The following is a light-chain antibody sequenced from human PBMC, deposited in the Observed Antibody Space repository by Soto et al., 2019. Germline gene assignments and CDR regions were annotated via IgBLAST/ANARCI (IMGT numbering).Light chain of an antibody. CDR1: SGYVGTYSL. Sequence: QSARAHPASVSGSPGHSITIACTGASGYVGTYSLVSWYQQHPGKAPKVVIYEGHKRPSGVPDRFSGSTSVNTASLTISGLQTDEEADYYCCLYVGATNYVFGTGTKVTVL. V-gene: IGLV2-23*01. CDR3: CLYVGATNYV. J-gene: IGLJ1*01. CDR2: EGH.